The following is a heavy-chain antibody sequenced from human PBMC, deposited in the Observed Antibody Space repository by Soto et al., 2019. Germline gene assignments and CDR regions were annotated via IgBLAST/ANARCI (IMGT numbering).Heavy chain of an antibody. V-gene: IGHV4-59*01. CDR3: ARDMYDFWSGPDYYYYGMDV. D-gene: IGHD3-3*01. J-gene: IGHJ6*02. CDR2: IYYSGST. Sequence: PSETLSLTCTVSGGSISSYYWSWIRQPPGKGLEWIGYIYYSGSTNYNPSLKSRVTISVDTSKNQFSLKLSSVTAADTAVYYCARDMYDFWSGPDYYYYGMDVWGQGTTVTVS. CDR1: GGSISSYY.